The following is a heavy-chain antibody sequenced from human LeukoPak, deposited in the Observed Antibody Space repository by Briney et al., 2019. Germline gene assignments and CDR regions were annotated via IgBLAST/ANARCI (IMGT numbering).Heavy chain of an antibody. J-gene: IGHJ4*02. D-gene: IGHD3-16*01. CDR1: GGSVSSRDYS. Sequence: PSETLSLTCSVSGGSVSSRDYSGTWIRQPPGKGVEWIGYIYNSGSTKCNPSLKSRVTISVDTSKNQFSLKLSSVTAADTAVYYCATDRQVYASAEYYFDYWGQGTLVSVSS. CDR2: IYNSGST. CDR3: ATDRQVYASAEYYFDY. V-gene: IGHV4-61*08.